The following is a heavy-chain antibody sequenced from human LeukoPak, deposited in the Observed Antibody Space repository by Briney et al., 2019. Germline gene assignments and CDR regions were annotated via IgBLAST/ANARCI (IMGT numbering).Heavy chain of an antibody. CDR3: ATTSGYYYYYFDY. Sequence: ASVKVSCKASGYTFTGYYLHWVRQAPGHGLEWMGWITPNNGVSYYAQSFQGRVTMTSATSISTAYVELRSLRSDDTAVYYCATTSGYYYYYFDYWGQGTLVTVSS. J-gene: IGHJ4*02. V-gene: IGHV1-2*02. D-gene: IGHD3-22*01. CDR2: ITPNNGVS. CDR1: GYTFTGYY.